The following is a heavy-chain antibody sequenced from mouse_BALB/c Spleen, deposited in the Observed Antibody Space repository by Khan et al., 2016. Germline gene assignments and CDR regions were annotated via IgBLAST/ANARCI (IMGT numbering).Heavy chain of an antibody. CDR3: ATAPPRWYFDV. CDR2: ISYSGST. Sequence: DVQLQESGPGLVKPSQSLSLTCTVTGYSITSDYAWNWIRQFPGNKLEWMGYISYSGSTSYNPSLKSRISITRDTSKNQFFLQLNSVTTEDTATYSCATAPPRWYFDVWGAGTTVTVSS. J-gene: IGHJ1*01. V-gene: IGHV3-2*02. CDR1: GYSITSDYA.